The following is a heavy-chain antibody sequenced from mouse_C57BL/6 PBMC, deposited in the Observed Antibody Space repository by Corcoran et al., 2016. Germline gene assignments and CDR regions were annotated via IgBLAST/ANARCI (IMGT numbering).Heavy chain of an antibody. CDR3: ARSLNDYYGSSYGYFDV. CDR2: INPNNGGT. CDR1: GYTFTDYN. J-gene: IGHJ1*03. D-gene: IGHD1-1*01. Sequence: EVQLQQSGPELVKPGASVKIPCKASGYTFTDYNMDWVKQSHGKSLEWIGDINPNNGGTIYNQKFKGKATLTVDKSSSTAYMELRSLTSEDTAVYYCARSLNDYYGSSYGYFDVWGTGTTVTVSS. V-gene: IGHV1-18*01.